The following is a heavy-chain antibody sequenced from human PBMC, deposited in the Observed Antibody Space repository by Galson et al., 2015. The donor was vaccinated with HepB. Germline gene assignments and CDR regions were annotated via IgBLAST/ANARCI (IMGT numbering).Heavy chain of an antibody. CDR3: ARDSRHAFDI. CDR1: GFTFSSYA. CDR2: ISYDGSNK. J-gene: IGHJ3*02. Sequence: SLRLSCAASGFTFSSYAMHWVRQAPGKGLEWVAVISYDGSNKYYADSVKGRFTISRDNSKNTLYLQMNSLRAEDTAVYYCARDSRHAFDIWAKGQWSPSLQ. V-gene: IGHV3-30-3*01.